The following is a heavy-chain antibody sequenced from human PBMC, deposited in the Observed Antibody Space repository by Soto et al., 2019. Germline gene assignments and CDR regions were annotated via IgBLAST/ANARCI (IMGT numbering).Heavy chain of an antibody. CDR1: GYSFTSYW. D-gene: IGHD6-13*01. J-gene: IGHJ4*02. CDR2: FYPGDSDT. CDR3: MIAAAGNFDY. Sequence: GESLKISCKGSGYSFTSYWIGWVRQMPGKGLEWMGIFYPGDSDTRYSPSFQGQVTISANQSIGTAYLQWSSLKASDSAMYYCMIAAAGNFDYWGQGTLVTVSS. V-gene: IGHV5-51*01.